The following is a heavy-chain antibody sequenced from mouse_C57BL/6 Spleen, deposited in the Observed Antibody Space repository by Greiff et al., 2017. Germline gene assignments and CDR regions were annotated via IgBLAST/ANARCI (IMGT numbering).Heavy chain of an antibody. CDR1: GYTFTSYW. CDR3: ARNYYGNFHYAMDY. Sequence: QVQLQQPGAELVKPGASVRLSCKASGYTFTSYWMHWVKQRPGRGLEWIGRIDPNSGGTKYNEKFKSKATLTVDKPSSTAYMQLSSLTSEDSAVYYGARNYYGNFHYAMDYWGQGTSVTVSS. CDR2: IDPNSGGT. V-gene: IGHV1-72*01. J-gene: IGHJ4*01. D-gene: IGHD2-1*01.